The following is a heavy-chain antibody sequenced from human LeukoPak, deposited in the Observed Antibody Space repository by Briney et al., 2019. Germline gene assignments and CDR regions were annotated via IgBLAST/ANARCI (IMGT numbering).Heavy chain of an antibody. D-gene: IGHD2-15*01. Sequence: GESLKISCTGSGYTFTNYWIGWGRQMPGKGLEWMGIIYPGDSDTRYSPSFQGQVTISADKSISTAFLQWSSLKASDTAMYYCARVTVAGKPVAAPYGSWGQGTLVVVSS. V-gene: IGHV5-51*01. CDR3: ARVTVAGKPVAAPYGS. CDR2: IYPGDSDT. J-gene: IGHJ1*01. CDR1: GYTFTNYW.